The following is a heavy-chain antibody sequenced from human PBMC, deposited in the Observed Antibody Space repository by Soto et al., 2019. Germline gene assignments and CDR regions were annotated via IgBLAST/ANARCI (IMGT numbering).Heavy chain of an antibody. V-gene: IGHV3-53*01. J-gene: IGHJ1*01. CDR2: IYSGGST. Sequence: EVQLVESGGGLIQPGGSLRLSCAASGFTVSSNYMSWVRQAPGKGLEWVSVIYSGGSTYYADSVKGRFTISRDNSQSARYLQMNRLRAEDTAVYYCAIARVEGGYPAYFQHWGQGTLVTVSS. D-gene: IGHD3-22*01. CDR3: AIARVEGGYPAYFQH. CDR1: GFTVSSNY.